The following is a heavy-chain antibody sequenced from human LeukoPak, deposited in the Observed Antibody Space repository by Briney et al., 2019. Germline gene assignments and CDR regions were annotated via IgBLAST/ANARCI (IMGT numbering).Heavy chain of an antibody. CDR3: ARSPYSSGWYTY. CDR1: GGSISTYY. V-gene: IGHV4-59*01. CDR2: IYYSGST. J-gene: IGHJ4*02. Sequence: SETLSLTCTVSGGSISTYYWSWIRQPPGKGLEWIGHIYYSGSTNYNPSPKSRVTMSLDTSKNQFSLKLDSVTAADTAVYYCARSPYSSGWYTYWGQGTLDTVSS. D-gene: IGHD6-19*01.